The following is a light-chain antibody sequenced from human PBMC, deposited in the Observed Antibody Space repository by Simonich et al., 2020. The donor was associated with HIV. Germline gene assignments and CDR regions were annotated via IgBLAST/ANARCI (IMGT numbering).Light chain of an antibody. V-gene: IGKV1-33*01. J-gene: IGKJ1*01. CDR3: QHYNSYSRT. Sequence: DIQMTQSPSSLSASVGDRVTIACQASQDISNYLNWYQHKPGKAPNLLIYDASNLEAGVPSRFSGGGSGTEFTLTISSLQPDDFATYYCQHYNSYSRTFGQGTKVEIK. CDR1: QDISNY. CDR2: DAS.